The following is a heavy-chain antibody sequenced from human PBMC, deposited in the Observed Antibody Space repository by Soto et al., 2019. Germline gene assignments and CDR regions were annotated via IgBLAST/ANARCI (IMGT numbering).Heavy chain of an antibody. J-gene: IGHJ6*04. V-gene: IGHV4-30-4*01. CDR3: AISSLYGMDV. CDR1: GGSISSGYYY. CDR2: IYYSGNT. Sequence: QVQLQESGPGLVKPSQTLSLTCSVSGGSISSGYYYWSWIRQPPGKGLEWIGNIYYSGNTYYNPSLKSRLIISIDTSKNQFSLKVGSLTAADTAVYYWAISSLYGMDVLGEGTTITVSS.